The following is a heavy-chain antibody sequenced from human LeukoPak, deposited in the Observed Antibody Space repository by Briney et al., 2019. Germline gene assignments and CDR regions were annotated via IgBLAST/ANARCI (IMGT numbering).Heavy chain of an antibody. Sequence: ASVKVSCKASGYTFTSYYIHWVRQAPGQGLEWMGIINPSGGSTSYTQKFQGRVTMTRDTSTSTVYMELSSLRSEDTAVYYCARSPYYDSRGYYNIDYWGQGTLVTVSS. CDR1: GYTFTSYY. J-gene: IGHJ4*02. CDR3: ARSPYYDSRGYYNIDY. V-gene: IGHV1-46*01. D-gene: IGHD3-22*01. CDR2: INPSGGST.